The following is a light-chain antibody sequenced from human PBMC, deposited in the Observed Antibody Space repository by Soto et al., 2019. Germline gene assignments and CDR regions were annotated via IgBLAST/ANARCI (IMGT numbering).Light chain of an antibody. Sequence: DIQMTQFPSSLSASIGDRVTITCRSSQVITNDLGWYQQKPGKAPKRLIYAASTLQSGVPSRFSGSGSGTEFTLTISSLQPEDFATYYCLQHNTYPWTFGQGTKVEIK. CDR2: AAS. V-gene: IGKV1-17*01. CDR3: LQHNTYPWT. J-gene: IGKJ1*01. CDR1: QVITND.